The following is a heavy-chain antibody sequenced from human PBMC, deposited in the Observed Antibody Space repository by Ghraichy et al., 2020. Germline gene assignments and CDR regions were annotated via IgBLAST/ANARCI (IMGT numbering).Heavy chain of an antibody. CDR2: ISYDGSNK. Sequence: GGSLRLSCAASGFTFSSYAMHWVRQAPGKGLEWVAVISYDGSNKYYADSVKGRFTISRDNYKNTLYLQMNSLRGEDTAVYYCARDGIAAAGRKRLDYWGQGTLATVSS. CDR3: ARDGIAAAGRKRLDY. J-gene: IGHJ4*02. D-gene: IGHD6-13*01. V-gene: IGHV3-30*04. CDR1: GFTFSSYA.